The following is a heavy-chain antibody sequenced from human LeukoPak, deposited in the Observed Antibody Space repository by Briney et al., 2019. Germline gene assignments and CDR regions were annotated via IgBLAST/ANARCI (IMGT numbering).Heavy chain of an antibody. J-gene: IGHJ4*02. CDR2: IYTSGST. Sequence: SETLSLTCTVSGDSISNYYWSWIRQPAGKGLEWIGRIYTSGSTNYNPSLRSRVTMSVDTSKNQFSLKLRSVTAADTAVYYCARQRRGYSYAKAVDYWGQGTLVTVSS. V-gene: IGHV4-4*07. CDR1: GDSISNYY. D-gene: IGHD5-18*01. CDR3: ARQRRGYSYAKAVDY.